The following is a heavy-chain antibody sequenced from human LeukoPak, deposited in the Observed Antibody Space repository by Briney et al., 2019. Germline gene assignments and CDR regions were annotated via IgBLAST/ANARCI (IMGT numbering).Heavy chain of an antibody. V-gene: IGHV3-23*01. CDR3: AKGGKYCSSTSCRNLDY. D-gene: IGHD2-2*01. CDR2: ISGSGGST. J-gene: IGHJ4*02. CDR1: GFTFSDYY. Sequence: GGSLRLSCAASGFTFSDYYMSWIRQAPGKGLEWVSAISGSGGSTYYADSVKGRFTISRDNSKNTLYLQMNSLRAEDTAVYYCAKGGKYCSSTSCRNLDYWGQGTLVTVSS.